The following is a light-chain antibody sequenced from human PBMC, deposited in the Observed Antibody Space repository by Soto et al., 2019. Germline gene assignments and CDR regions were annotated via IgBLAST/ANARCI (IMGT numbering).Light chain of an antibody. V-gene: IGKV3-20*01. J-gene: IGKJ1*01. Sequence: EIVLTQSPGTLALSLGDGATLSCRASQTVNRNYLAWYHQKPGQPPRLLIYGDSNRAIGVPDRFSGDGSGTEFTLTIVRLEPDDFGTYYCQQYIDSPRTFGQGTRVEVK. CDR3: QQYIDSPRT. CDR1: QTVNRNY. CDR2: GDS.